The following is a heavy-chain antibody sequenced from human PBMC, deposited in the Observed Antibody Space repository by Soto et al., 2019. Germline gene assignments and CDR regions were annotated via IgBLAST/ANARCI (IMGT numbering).Heavy chain of an antibody. CDR1: GFTFSNYY. Sequence: QVQLVESGGGLVKPGGSLRLSCAASGFTFSNYYMTWIRQAPGKGLECLSYISSREVTVYYADSVKGRFTISRDNTKNSLYLQMTPLRDEDTAVYYCAGGSAGGWHVNGRDYFDPGGQGPVVTVSS. V-gene: IGHV3-11*01. D-gene: IGHD6-19*01. J-gene: IGHJ5*02. CDR3: AGGSAGGWHVNGRDYFDP. CDR2: ISSREVTV.